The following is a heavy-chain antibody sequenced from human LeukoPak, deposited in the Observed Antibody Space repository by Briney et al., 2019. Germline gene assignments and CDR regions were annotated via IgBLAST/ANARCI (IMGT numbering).Heavy chain of an antibody. CDR2: IYYSGST. CDR3: ARGNSSSWFYYYHYYMDV. J-gene: IGHJ6*03. D-gene: IGHD6-13*01. CDR1: GGSISSSSYY. Sequence: PSETLSLTCTVSGGSISSSSYYWGWIRQPPGKGLEWIGSIYYSGSTYYNPSLKSRVTISVDTSKNQFSLQLNSVTPEDTAVYYCARGNSSSWFYYYHYYMDVWGKGTTVTVSS. V-gene: IGHV4-39*07.